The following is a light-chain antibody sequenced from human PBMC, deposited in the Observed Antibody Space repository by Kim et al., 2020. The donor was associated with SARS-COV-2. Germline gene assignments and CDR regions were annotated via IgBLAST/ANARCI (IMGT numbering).Light chain of an antibody. CDR1: RSVSGDY. CDR2: GAS. Sequence: ELVLTQSPGTLSLSPGDRATLSCRASRSVSGDYLAWYQQKPGQAPRLVIYGASTRATGIPDRFSGSGSGTDFTLTINRLEPEDFAVYYCQQYAVSPLYSFGQGTKLEI. J-gene: IGKJ2*03. V-gene: IGKV3-20*01. CDR3: QQYAVSPLYS.